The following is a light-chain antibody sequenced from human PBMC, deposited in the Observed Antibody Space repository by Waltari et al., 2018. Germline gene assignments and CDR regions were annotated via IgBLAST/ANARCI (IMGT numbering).Light chain of an antibody. CDR1: QSVTTY. CDR2: YTS. CDR3: QQRRNWPLT. V-gene: IGKV3-11*01. J-gene: IGKJ4*01. Sequence: DIVLTQSPAILSLSPGERASLSCRASQSVTTYLAWYQQKPGQSPRLLIYYTSNRATGIPARFSGSGFGTDFTLTISSLEPEDFAVYYCQQRRNWPLTFGGGTKVEIK.